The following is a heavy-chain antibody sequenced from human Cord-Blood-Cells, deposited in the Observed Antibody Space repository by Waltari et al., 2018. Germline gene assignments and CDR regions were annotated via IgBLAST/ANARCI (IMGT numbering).Heavy chain of an antibody. V-gene: IGHV4-34*01. CDR2: INHSGST. D-gene: IGHD3-3*01. CDR3: ARGFDFWSGYYFDY. Sequence: QVQLQQWGAGLLKPSEPLSLTCAVYGGSFIGYYWSWIRQPPGKGLEWIGEINHSGSTNYNPSLKSRVTISVDTSKNQFSLKLSSVTAADTAVYYCARGFDFWSGYYFDYWGQGTLVTVSS. CDR1: GGSFIGYY. J-gene: IGHJ4*02.